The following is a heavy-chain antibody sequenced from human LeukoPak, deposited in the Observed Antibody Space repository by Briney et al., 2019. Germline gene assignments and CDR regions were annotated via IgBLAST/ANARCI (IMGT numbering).Heavy chain of an antibody. CDR3: AGYSSGWYVHDY. CDR2: ISVYNGNT. J-gene: IGHJ4*02. D-gene: IGHD6-19*01. Sequence: ASVKVSCKASGGTFSSYAISWVRQAPGQGLEWMGWISVYNGNTNYAQKIQGRVTMTTDTSTSTAYMELRSLRSDDTAVYYCAGYSSGWYVHDYWGQGTLVTVSP. CDR1: GGTFSSYA. V-gene: IGHV1-18*01.